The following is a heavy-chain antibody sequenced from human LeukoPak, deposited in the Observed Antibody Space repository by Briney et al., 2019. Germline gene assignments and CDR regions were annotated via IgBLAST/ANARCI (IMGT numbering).Heavy chain of an antibody. J-gene: IGHJ4*02. CDR3: ARAELSSTSDFDY. Sequence: GGSLRLSCAASGFTFSSYWMSWVRQAPGKGLEWVANIKQDGSEKYYVDSVKGRFTISRDNAKNSLYLQMNSLRAEDTAVYYCARAELSSTSDFDYWGQGTLVTVSS. D-gene: IGHD3-16*02. CDR2: IKQDGSEK. CDR1: GFTFSSYW. V-gene: IGHV3-7*03.